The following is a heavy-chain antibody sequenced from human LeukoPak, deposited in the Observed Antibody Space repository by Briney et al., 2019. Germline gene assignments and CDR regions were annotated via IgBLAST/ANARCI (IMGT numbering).Heavy chain of an antibody. V-gene: IGHV1-69*04. Sequence: ASVKVSCKASGGTFSSYAISWVRQAPGQGPEWMGRIIPILGIANYAQKFQGRVTITADKSTSTAYMELSSLRSEDTAVYYCARGSSGWYSWFDPWGQGTLVTVSS. CDR2: IIPILGIA. CDR3: ARGSSGWYSWFDP. J-gene: IGHJ5*02. D-gene: IGHD6-19*01. CDR1: GGTFSSYA.